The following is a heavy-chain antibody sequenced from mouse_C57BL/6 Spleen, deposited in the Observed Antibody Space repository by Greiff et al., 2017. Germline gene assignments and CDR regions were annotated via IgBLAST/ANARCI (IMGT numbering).Heavy chain of an antibody. D-gene: IGHD2-4*01. CDR2: IYPGDGDT. Sequence: VQLQQSGPELVKPGASVKISCKASGYAFSSSWMNWVKQRPGKGLEWIGRIYPGDGDTNYNGKFKGKATLTADKSSSTAYMQLSSLTSEDSAVYFCAREGLEGDYWGQGTTLTVSS. CDR1: GYAFSSSW. CDR3: AREGLEGDY. J-gene: IGHJ2*01. V-gene: IGHV1-82*01.